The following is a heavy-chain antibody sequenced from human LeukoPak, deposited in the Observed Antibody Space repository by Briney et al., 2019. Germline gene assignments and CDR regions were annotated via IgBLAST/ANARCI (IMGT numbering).Heavy chain of an antibody. V-gene: IGHV4-59*01. D-gene: IGHD1-26*01. Sequence: SETLSLTCTVSGGSITPYYWSWIRQPPGKGLEWIGYIYYSGSTNYNPSLGSRVTMSIDMSKNQFSLKLSSVTAAGTAVYYCARMSGGDDTFDIWGQETMVTVSS. CDR3: ARMSGGDDTFDI. CDR1: GGSITPYY. CDR2: IYYSGST. J-gene: IGHJ3*02.